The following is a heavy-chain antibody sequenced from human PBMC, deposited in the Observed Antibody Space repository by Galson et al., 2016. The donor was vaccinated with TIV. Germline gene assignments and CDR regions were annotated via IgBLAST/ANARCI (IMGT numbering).Heavy chain of an antibody. J-gene: IGHJ3*02. Sequence: SLRLSCAASGLSFSGHGMHWVREAPGKGLEWVAFIENDGSNKYYPDSMKGRFTVSRDNSKNTLYLHMNSLRPEDTAIYYCAKDQGQVGNYFGHAFDIWGQGTMVTVSS. CDR1: GLSFSGHG. CDR3: AKDQGQVGNYFGHAFDI. V-gene: IGHV3-30*02. D-gene: IGHD1-7*01. CDR2: IENDGSNK.